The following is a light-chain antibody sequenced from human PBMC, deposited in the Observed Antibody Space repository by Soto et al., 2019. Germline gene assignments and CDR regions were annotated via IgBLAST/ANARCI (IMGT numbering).Light chain of an antibody. Sequence: QSALTQPASVSGSPGQSITISCTGTSSDVGSYDLVSWYQQPPGKAPKLMICEDTKRPSGISTRFSGSKSGNAASLTISGLQAEDEADYYCCSYAGSGTFVFGTGTKLTVL. V-gene: IGLV2-23*01. CDR1: SSDVGSYDL. CDR3: CSYAGSGTFV. J-gene: IGLJ1*01. CDR2: EDT.